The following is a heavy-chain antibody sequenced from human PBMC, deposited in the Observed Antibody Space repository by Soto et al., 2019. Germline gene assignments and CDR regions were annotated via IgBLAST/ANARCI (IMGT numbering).Heavy chain of an antibody. CDR3: ARQAWIQLWSPTDY. Sequence: SETLSLTCTVSGGSISSYYWSWIRQPPGKGLEWIGYIYYSGSTYYNPSLKSRVTISVDTSKNQFSLKLSSVTAADTAVYYCARQAWIQLWSPTDYWGQGTLVTVSS. CDR1: GGSISSYY. CDR2: IYYSGST. J-gene: IGHJ4*02. D-gene: IGHD5-18*01. V-gene: IGHV4-59*08.